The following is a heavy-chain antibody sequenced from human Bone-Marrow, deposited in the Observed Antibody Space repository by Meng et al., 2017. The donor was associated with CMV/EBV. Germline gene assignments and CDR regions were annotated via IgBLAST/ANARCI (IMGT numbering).Heavy chain of an antibody. V-gene: IGHV3-30*04. Sequence: GESLKISCAASGFTFSSYAMHWVRQAPGKGLEWVAVISYDGSNKYYADSVKGRFTISRDNSKNKLYLQMNSLRAEDTAVYYCAKLYDFWSGYPEDYWGQGTLVTVSS. CDR3: AKLYDFWSGYPEDY. CDR2: ISYDGSNK. D-gene: IGHD3-3*01. CDR1: GFTFSSYA. J-gene: IGHJ4*02.